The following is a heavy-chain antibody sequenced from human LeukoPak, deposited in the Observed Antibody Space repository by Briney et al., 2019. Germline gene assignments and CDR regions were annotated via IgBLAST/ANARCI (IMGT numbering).Heavy chain of an antibody. V-gene: IGHV4-30-2*01. J-gene: IGHJ4*02. CDR1: GGSISSGGYY. Sequence: PSETLSLTCTVSGGSISSGGYYWSWIRQPPGKGLEWIGYIYHSGSTYYNPSLKSRVTMSVDTSKKQVSLRLSSVTAADTAVYYCYFAGYWGQGTLVTVSS. CDR3: YFAGY. D-gene: IGHD3-9*01. CDR2: IYHSGST.